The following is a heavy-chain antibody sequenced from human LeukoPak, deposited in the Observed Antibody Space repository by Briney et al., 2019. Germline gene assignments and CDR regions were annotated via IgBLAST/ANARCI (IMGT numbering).Heavy chain of an antibody. CDR1: GFTFSSYW. J-gene: IGHJ4*02. CDR2: INSDGSST. V-gene: IGHV3-74*01. D-gene: IGHD6-19*01. CDR3: VKGGQWLVPYYFDY. Sequence: QPGGSLRLSCAASGFTFSSYWMHWVRQAPGKGLVWVSRINSDGSSTSYADSVKGRFTISRDNAKNTLYLQMSSLIPEDTAVYYCVKGGQWLVPYYFDYWGQGTLVTVSS.